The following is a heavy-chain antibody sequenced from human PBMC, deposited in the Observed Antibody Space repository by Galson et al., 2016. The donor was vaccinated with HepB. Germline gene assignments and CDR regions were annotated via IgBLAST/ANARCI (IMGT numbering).Heavy chain of an antibody. D-gene: IGHD3-16*01. V-gene: IGHV3-30*18. J-gene: IGHJ4*02. Sequence: SLRLSCAASGFTFSSYGMHWVRQAPGKGLEWVAVTAYDGSNKYYADSVKGRFTISRDNSKNTLYLQMNSLRPEDTAVYFCAKAGYHGADAYYYYFDYWGQGTLATVSS. CDR1: GFTFSSYG. CDR3: AKAGYHGADAYYYYFDY. CDR2: TAYDGSNK.